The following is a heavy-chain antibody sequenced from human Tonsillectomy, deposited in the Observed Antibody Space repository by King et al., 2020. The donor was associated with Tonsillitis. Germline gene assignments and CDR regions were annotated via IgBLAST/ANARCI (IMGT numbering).Heavy chain of an antibody. CDR3: ARPGEHYFGTGRFTY. Sequence: VQLLESGAEVKKPGESLKISCQGSGYIFTSYWIGWVRQMPGKGLEWMGIIHPGDSDTRYSPSFQGQVASSADRSIGTAYLQWSSLKASDTAIYYCARPGEHYFGTGRFTYWGQGTLFPAPS. CDR2: IHPGDSDT. CDR1: GYIFTSYW. J-gene: IGHJ4*02. D-gene: IGHD3-10*01. V-gene: IGHV5-51*01.